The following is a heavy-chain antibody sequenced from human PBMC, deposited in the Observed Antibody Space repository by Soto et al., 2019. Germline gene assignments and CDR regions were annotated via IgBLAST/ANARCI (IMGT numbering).Heavy chain of an antibody. J-gene: IGHJ4*02. Sequence: EVQLLESGGGLVQPGGSLRVSCAASGFTFSDYAMSWVRQAPGKGLEWVAGISGSGGSTLYADSVKGRFIISRDNSKNKVYLQMNSLTGEDTAIYYCAKRGGYSGYETTPFDYWGQGTLVTVSS. V-gene: IGHV3-23*01. CDR2: ISGSGGST. D-gene: IGHD5-12*01. CDR1: GFTFSDYA. CDR3: AKRGGYSGYETTPFDY.